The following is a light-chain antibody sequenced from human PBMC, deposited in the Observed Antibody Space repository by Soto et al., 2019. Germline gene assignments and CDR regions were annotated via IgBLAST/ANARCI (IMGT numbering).Light chain of an antibody. J-gene: IGLJ3*02. Sequence: QSALTQPRSVSGSPGQSVTISCTGTSSDVGGYNYVSWYQHHPGKAPKLMIYDVSKRPSVVPDRFSGSKSCNTASLTISGLQAEDEADYYCCSYAGSYTWVFGGGTKVTVL. CDR3: CSYAGSYTWV. V-gene: IGLV2-11*01. CDR1: SSDVGGYNY. CDR2: DVS.